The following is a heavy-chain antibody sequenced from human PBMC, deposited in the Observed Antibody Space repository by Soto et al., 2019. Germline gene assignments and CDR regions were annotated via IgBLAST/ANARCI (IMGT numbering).Heavy chain of an antibody. CDR3: VTDKVPTTFHI. J-gene: IGHJ3*02. V-gene: IGHV4-59*08. CDR1: GGSISSNY. CDR2: TSYSGAT. Sequence: QVQLQESGAGLVKPSETLSLTCTVSGGSISSNYWSWIRQPPGEGLEWIGYTSYSGATNYNPSLKSRAIISLDTSKNDFSLKLSSVTAADTAFYYCVTDKVPTTFHIWGQGTMVTVSS. D-gene: IGHD1-1*01.